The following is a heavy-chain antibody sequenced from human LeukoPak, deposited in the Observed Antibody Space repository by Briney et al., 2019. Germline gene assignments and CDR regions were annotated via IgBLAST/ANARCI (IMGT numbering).Heavy chain of an antibody. CDR3: ARDYYDSSGDDNDAFDI. CDR1: GGSISSSTYY. J-gene: IGHJ3*02. CDR2: IYYSGST. D-gene: IGHD3-22*01. V-gene: IGHV4-39*07. Sequence: SETLSLTCTVSGGSISSSTYYWGWIRQPPGRGLEWIANIYYSGSTNYNPSLKSRVTIPVDTSKNQFSLKLSSVTAADTAVYYCARDYYDSSGDDNDAFDIWGQGTMVTVSS.